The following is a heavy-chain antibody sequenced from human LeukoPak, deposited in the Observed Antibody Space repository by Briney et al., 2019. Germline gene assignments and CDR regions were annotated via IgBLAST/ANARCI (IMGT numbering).Heavy chain of an antibody. Sequence: GGSLRLSCGASGFTFSSDSMNWVRQAPGKGLEWVSYISSSSSTIYYADSVKGRFTISRDNAKKSLYLEMNSLRDEDTAVYHCAREGGDGYDVDFWGQGTLVTVSS. J-gene: IGHJ4*02. CDR2: ISSSSSTI. V-gene: IGHV3-48*02. D-gene: IGHD5-24*01. CDR3: AREGGDGYDVDF. CDR1: GFTFSSDS.